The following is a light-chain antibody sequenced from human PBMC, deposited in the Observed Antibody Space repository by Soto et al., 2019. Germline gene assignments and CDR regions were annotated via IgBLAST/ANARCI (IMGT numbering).Light chain of an antibody. CDR2: SAS. J-gene: IGKJ1*01. Sequence: DIQMTQSPSSLSASVGDRVTINCRASQTIRNSLNWYSQKPGKPPTLLIFSASSLQGGVPSRFSGSQSGTDFSLTIASLQLEDFATYYCQQTSTNTPTFGQGTKVEV. V-gene: IGKV1-39*01. CDR1: QTIRNS. CDR3: QQTSTNTPT.